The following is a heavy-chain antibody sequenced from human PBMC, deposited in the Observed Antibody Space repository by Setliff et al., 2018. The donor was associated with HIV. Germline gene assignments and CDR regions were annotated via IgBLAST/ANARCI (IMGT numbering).Heavy chain of an antibody. CDR1: GFTFSNYA. Sequence: PGGSLRLSCAASGFTFSNYAMHWVRQAPGKGLEWVAVISYDGSNKYYADSVKGRFTISRDNSKNTLYLQMNSLRVEDTAVYYCARSVIGYYYYGMDVWGQGTLVTVSS. CDR2: ISYDGSNK. D-gene: IGHD3-10*01. CDR3: ARSVIGYYYYGMDV. J-gene: IGHJ6*02. V-gene: IGHV3-30-3*01.